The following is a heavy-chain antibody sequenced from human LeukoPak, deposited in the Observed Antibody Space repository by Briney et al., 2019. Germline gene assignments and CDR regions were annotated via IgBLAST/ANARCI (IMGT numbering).Heavy chain of an antibody. CDR3: ATVSPLYSTKMFDY. D-gene: IGHD6-13*01. J-gene: IGHJ4*02. V-gene: IGHV3-48*03. Sequence: GGSLRLSCAASGFTFSSYEMNWVRQAPGKGLEWVSYISSSGSTIYYADSVKGRFTISRDNAKNSLYLQMNSLRAEDTAVYYCATVSPLYSTKMFDYWGQGTLGTVSS. CDR2: ISSSGSTI. CDR1: GFTFSSYE.